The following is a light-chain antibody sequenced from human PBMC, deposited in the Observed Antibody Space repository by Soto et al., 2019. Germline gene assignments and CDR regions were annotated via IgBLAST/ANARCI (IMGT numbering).Light chain of an antibody. CDR3: SSYTSSSTWV. J-gene: IGLJ3*02. V-gene: IGLV2-8*01. CDR1: SSDVGGYNY. CDR2: EVT. Sequence: QSVLAQPPSASGSPGQSVTISCTGTSSDVGGYNYVSWYQQHPGKAPKLVIYEVTKRPSGVPDRFSGSKFGNTASLTVSGLQPEDEADYYCSSYTSSSTWVFGGGTKVTVL.